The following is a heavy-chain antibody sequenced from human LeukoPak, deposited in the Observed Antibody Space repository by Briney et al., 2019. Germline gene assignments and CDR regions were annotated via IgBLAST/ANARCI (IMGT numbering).Heavy chain of an antibody. CDR1: GFTFSTFA. D-gene: IGHD6-13*01. Sequence: GGSLRLSCAASGFTFSTFAMIWVRQPPGKGLEWVSAISGSGGSTYYADSVKGRFTISRDNSKNTLYLQMNSLRAEDTAVYYCAKVFSSSWYYYYYYMDVWGKGTTVTISS. CDR2: ISGSGGST. J-gene: IGHJ6*03. CDR3: AKVFSSSWYYYYYYMDV. V-gene: IGHV3-23*01.